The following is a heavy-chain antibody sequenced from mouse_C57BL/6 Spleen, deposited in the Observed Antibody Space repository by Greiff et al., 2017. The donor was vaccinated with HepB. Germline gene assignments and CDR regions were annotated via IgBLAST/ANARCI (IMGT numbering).Heavy chain of an antibody. V-gene: IGHV5-17*01. CDR3: ASTTVVPFDY. CDR2: ISSGSSTI. Sequence: EVKLQESGGGLVKPGGSLKLSCAASGFTFSDYGMHWVRQAPEKGLEWVAYISSGSSTIYYADTVKGRFTISRDNAKNTLFLQMTSLRSEDTAMYYCASTTVVPFDYWGQGTTLTVSS. D-gene: IGHD1-1*01. J-gene: IGHJ2*01. CDR1: GFTFSDYG.